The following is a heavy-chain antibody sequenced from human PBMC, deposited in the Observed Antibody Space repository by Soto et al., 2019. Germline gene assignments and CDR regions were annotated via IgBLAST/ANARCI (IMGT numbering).Heavy chain of an antibody. Sequence: VSVKVSCKASGYTFTSYAMHWVRQAPGQRLEWMGWINAGNGNTKYSQKFQGRVTITRDTSASTAYMELSSLRSEDTAVYYCARAPAVEWLLGGYSYYGMDVWGQGTTVTVSS. J-gene: IGHJ6*02. CDR3: ARAPAVEWLLGGYSYYGMDV. D-gene: IGHD3-3*01. V-gene: IGHV1-3*01. CDR1: GYTFTSYA. CDR2: INAGNGNT.